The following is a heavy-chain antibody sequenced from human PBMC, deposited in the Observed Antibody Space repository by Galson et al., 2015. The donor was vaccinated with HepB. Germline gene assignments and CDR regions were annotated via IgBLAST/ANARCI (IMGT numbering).Heavy chain of an antibody. CDR1: GFTFSDYY. J-gene: IGHJ6*03. CDR3: ARDRGIVSAISAYYLDV. Sequence: SLRLSCAASGFTFSDYYMSWIRQAPGKGLEWISYTTNDGSSTYVDSVKGRFTISRDNAKNSLDLQMHSLRAGDTAVYYCARDRGIVSAISAYYLDVWGKGTTVTVSS. V-gene: IGHV3-11*01. CDR2: TTNDGSST. D-gene: IGHD5/OR15-5a*01.